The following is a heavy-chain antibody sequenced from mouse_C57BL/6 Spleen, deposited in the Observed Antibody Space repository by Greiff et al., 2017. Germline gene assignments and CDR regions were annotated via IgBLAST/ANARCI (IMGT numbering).Heavy chain of an antibody. Sequence: VQLQQPGAELVKPGASVKLSCKASGYTFTSYWMHWVKQRPGQGLEWIGMIHPNSGSTNYNEKVKSKATLTVDKSSSTAYMQLNSLTSEDSAAYYCARWGDYAGDYWGQGTSVTVSS. CDR3: ARWGDYAGDY. V-gene: IGHV1-64*01. D-gene: IGHD2-4*01. CDR2: IHPNSGST. J-gene: IGHJ4*01. CDR1: GYTFTSYW.